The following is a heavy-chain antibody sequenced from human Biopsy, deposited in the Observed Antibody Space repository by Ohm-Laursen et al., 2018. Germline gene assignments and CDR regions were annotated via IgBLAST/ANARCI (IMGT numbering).Heavy chain of an antibody. Sequence: TLSLTCTVSGGSISGYHWSWIRKSPGKGLEWLAYISYTGGIYSNPSLNGRATISLDTSKNQFSLRLIYVTDADTAVYYSARMPHFDYWGQGILVTVSS. V-gene: IGHV4-59*01. D-gene: IGHD2-2*01. CDR2: ISYTGGI. CDR1: GGSISGYH. J-gene: IGHJ4*02. CDR3: ARMPHFDY.